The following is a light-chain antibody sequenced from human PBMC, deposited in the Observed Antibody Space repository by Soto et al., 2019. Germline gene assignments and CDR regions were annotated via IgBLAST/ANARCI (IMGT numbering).Light chain of an antibody. CDR2: DVS. CDR3: CSYAGSYFWV. J-gene: IGLJ3*02. V-gene: IGLV2-11*01. CDR1: SSDVGDSKY. Sequence: QSVLTQPRSVSGSPGQSVTISCTGTSSDVGDSKYLSWYQQHPGKAPKLIIYDVSERHSGVPDRFSGSKSANTASLTISGLQAEDEADYYCCSYAGSYFWVFGGGTKVTVL.